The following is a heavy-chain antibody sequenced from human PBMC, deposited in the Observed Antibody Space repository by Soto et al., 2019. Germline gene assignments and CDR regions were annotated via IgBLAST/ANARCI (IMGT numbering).Heavy chain of an antibody. CDR2: IYYSGST. CDR1: GGSISSSSYY. V-gene: IGHV4-39*01. Sequence: NPSETLSLTCTVSGGSISSSSYYWGWIRQPPGKGLEWIGSIYYSGSTYYNPSLKSRVTISVDTSKNQFSLKLSSVTAADTAVYYCARLVGIVVVPAAMEAYYYYMDVWGKGTTVTVSS. CDR3: ARLVGIVVVPAAMEAYYYYMDV. D-gene: IGHD2-2*01. J-gene: IGHJ6*03.